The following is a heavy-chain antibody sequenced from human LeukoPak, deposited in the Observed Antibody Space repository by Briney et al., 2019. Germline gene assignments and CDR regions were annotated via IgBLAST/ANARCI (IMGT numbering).Heavy chain of an antibody. Sequence: SETLSLTCTASGGSISSYYWSWIRQPPGKGLEWIGYIYYSGSTNYNPSLKSRVTISVDTSKNQFSLKLSSVTAADTAVYYCARGGYDYVWGSYRYTLFDYWGQGTLVTVSS. CDR1: GGSISSYY. CDR2: IYYSGST. D-gene: IGHD3-16*02. CDR3: ARGGYDYVWGSYRYTLFDY. J-gene: IGHJ4*02. V-gene: IGHV4-59*01.